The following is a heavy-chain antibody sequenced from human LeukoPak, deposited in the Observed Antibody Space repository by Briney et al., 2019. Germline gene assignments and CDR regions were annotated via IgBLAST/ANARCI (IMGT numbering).Heavy chain of an antibody. V-gene: IGHV4-39*07. J-gene: IGHJ4*02. CDR1: GGSISSSSYY. D-gene: IGHD5-18*01. CDR3: ARQVGQLWLDH. CDR2: IYYSGST. Sequence: SETLSLTCTVSGGSISSSSYYWGWIRQPPGKGLEWIGSIYYSGSTYYNPSLKSRVTISVDTSKNQFSLKLSSVTAADTAIYYCARQVGQLWLDHWGQGTRVTVSS.